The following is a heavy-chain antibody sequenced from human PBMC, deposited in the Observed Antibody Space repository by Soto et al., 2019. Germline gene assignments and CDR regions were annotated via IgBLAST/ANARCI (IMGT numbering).Heavy chain of an antibody. D-gene: IGHD1-26*01. CDR1: GFTFSSYE. Sequence: EVQLVESGGGLVQPGGSLRLSCAASGFTFSSYEMNWVRQAPGKGLVWVSYISSSGSTIYYADSVKGRFTISRDNAKNSRYLQMNSLRAEDTAVYYCARGEGIYYYGMDVWGQGTTVTVSS. CDR2: ISSSGSTI. V-gene: IGHV3-48*03. CDR3: ARGEGIYYYGMDV. J-gene: IGHJ6*02.